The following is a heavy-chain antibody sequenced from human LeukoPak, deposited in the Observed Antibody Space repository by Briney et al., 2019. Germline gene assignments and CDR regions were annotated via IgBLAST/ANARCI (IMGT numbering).Heavy chain of an antibody. D-gene: IGHD2-15*01. V-gene: IGHV3-30*18. Sequence: PGRSLRLSCAASGFTFSSYGMHWVRQAPGKGLEWVAVISYDGSNKYYADSVKGRFTISRDNSKNTLYLQMNSLRAEDTAVYYCAKAVVGYCSGGSCYSSWFDPWGQGTLVTVSS. CDR2: ISYDGSNK. J-gene: IGHJ5*02. CDR1: GFTFSSYG. CDR3: AKAVVGYCSGGSCYSSWFDP.